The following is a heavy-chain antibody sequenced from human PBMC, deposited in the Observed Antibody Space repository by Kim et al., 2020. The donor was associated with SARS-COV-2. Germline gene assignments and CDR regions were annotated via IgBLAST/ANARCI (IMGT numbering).Heavy chain of an antibody. D-gene: IGHD3-10*01. CDR1: GFTFSSYS. Sequence: GGSLRLSCAASGFTFSSYSMNWVRQAPGKGLEWVSYISSSSSTIYYADSVKGRFTISRDNAKNSLYLQMNSLRAEDTAVYYCARDFGPYYYYYGMDVWGQGTTVTVSS. CDR3: ARDFGPYYYYYGMDV. CDR2: ISSSSSTI. J-gene: IGHJ6*02. V-gene: IGHV3-48*04.